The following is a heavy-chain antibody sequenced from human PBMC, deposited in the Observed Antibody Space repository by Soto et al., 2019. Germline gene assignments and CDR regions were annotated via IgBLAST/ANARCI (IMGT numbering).Heavy chain of an antibody. Sequence: QVQLVVSGGGLVKPGGSLRISCAASGFTFSDYYISWIRQAPGKGLEWASYISSSGSTIYYADSVKGRFTISRDNAKNSLYLQMNSLRAEDTAVYYCALAGYDSNYYAVTPLSAGHFWGQGTLVTVSS. CDR1: GFTFSDYY. CDR2: ISSSGSTI. J-gene: IGHJ4*02. D-gene: IGHD4-4*01. V-gene: IGHV3-11*01. CDR3: ALAGYDSNYYAVTPLSAGHF.